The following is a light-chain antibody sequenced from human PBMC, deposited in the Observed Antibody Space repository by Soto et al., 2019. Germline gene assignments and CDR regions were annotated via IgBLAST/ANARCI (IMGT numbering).Light chain of an antibody. CDR2: EVS. CDR3: SSYTSSSTLL. J-gene: IGLJ1*01. Sequence: QSALTQPASVSGSPGQSIAISCSGTSSDVGGYNYVSWYQQHPGRAPKLLIYEVSYRPSGVSNRFSASKSGNTASLTISGLAAEDEADYYCSSYTSSSTLLFGTGTKLTVL. V-gene: IGLV2-14*01. CDR1: SSDVGGYNY.